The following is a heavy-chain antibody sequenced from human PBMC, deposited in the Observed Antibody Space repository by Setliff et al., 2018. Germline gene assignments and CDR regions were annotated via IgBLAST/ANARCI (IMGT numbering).Heavy chain of an antibody. CDR2: IKQDGSDT. J-gene: IGHJ4*02. Sequence: PGGSLRLSCAASGFTFSRYWMSWVRQAPGKGLEWVANIKQDGSDTYYMGSVKGRFTISRDNANNSLYLQMNTLRVEDTAVYFCVRLGCSTTSCYYFDYWGQGAQVTVSS. CDR1: GFTFSRYW. CDR3: VRLGCSTTSCYYFDY. D-gene: IGHD2-2*01. V-gene: IGHV3-7*01.